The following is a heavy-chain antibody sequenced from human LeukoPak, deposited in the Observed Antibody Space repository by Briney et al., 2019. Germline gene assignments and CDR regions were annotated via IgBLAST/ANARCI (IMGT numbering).Heavy chain of an antibody. D-gene: IGHD6-13*01. CDR3: ARLSYSSSWMSI. CDR1: GGSISSYY. Sequence: SETLSLTCTVSGGSISSYYWSWIRQPPGKGLEWIWSIYYSGSTYYNPSLKSRVTISVDTSKNQFSLKLSSVTAADTAVYYCARLSYSSSWMSIWGQGTMVTVSS. J-gene: IGHJ3*02. V-gene: IGHV4-59*05. CDR2: IYYSGST.